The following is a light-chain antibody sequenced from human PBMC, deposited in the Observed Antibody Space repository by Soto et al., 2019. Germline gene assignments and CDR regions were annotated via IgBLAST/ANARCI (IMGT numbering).Light chain of an antibody. CDR2: GNS. CDR1: SSNIGAGYD. Sequence: QSVLTQPPSVSGAPGQRVIISCTGSSSNIGAGYDVHWYQQLPGTAPKLLIYGNSNRPSGVPDRFSGSKSGTSASLAITGLQAEDEADYYCQSYDNSLSGSGVFGTGTKVTVL. V-gene: IGLV1-40*01. J-gene: IGLJ1*01. CDR3: QSYDNSLSGSGV.